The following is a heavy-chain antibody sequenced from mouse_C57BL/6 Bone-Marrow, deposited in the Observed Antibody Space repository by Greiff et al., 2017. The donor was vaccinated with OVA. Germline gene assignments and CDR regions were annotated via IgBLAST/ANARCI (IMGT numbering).Heavy chain of an antibody. CDR2: ISLKSDNYAT. Sequence: EVKLMESGGGLVQPGGSMKLSCVASGFTFSNYWMNWVRQSPEKGLEWVAQISLKSDNYATHYVASVKGRFTISRDDSKSSVYLQMNNLRAEDTGIYYCTVNDGSSYRTFAYWGQGTLVTVSA. V-gene: IGHV6-3*01. CDR3: TVNDGSSYRTFAY. D-gene: IGHD1-1*01. CDR1: GFTFSNYW. J-gene: IGHJ3*01.